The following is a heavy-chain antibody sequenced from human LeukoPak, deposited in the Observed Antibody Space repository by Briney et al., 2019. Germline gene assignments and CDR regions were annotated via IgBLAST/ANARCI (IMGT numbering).Heavy chain of an antibody. D-gene: IGHD6-13*01. CDR3: AKPPSSPNWFDP. J-gene: IGHJ5*02. V-gene: IGHV3-23*01. CDR1: GFTFSSYA. Sequence: HPGGSLRLSCAASGFTFSSYAMSWVRQAPGKGLEWVSAISGSGGSTYYADSVKGRFTISRDNSKNTLYLQMNSLRAEDTAVYYCAKPPSSPNWFDPWGQGTLVTVSS. CDR2: ISGSGGST.